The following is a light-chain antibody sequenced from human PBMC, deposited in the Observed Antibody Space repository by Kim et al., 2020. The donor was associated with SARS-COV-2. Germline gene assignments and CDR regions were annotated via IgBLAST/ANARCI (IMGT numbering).Light chain of an antibody. CDR1: SSDVGGYNY. CDR2: EVI. V-gene: IGLV2-8*01. J-gene: IGLJ3*02. CDR3: NSFAGSNNWV. Sequence: QSALTQPPSASGSPGQTITISCTGSSSDVGGYNYVSWYQHHPGKAPKLLIYEVIKRPSGVPDRFSASKSGNTASLTVSGLRSEDEADYYCNSFAGSNNWVFGGGTQLTVL.